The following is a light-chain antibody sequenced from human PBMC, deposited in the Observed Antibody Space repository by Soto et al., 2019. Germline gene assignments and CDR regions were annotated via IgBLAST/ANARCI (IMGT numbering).Light chain of an antibody. CDR2: EGS. Sequence: QSALTQPASVSGSPGQSITISCTGTSSDVGRYNLVSWYQQHPGKAPKLMIYEGSKRPSGVSNRLSGSKSGNTASLTISGLQAEDEADYYCCSYAGSSTFYVFGTGTKVTVL. CDR3: CSYAGSSTFYV. V-gene: IGLV2-23*03. CDR1: SSDVGRYNL. J-gene: IGLJ1*01.